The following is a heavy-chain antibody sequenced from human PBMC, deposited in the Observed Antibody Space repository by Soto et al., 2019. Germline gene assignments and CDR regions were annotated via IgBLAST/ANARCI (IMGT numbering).Heavy chain of an antibody. CDR2: ISGSGGST. D-gene: IGHD2-15*01. Sequence: EVQLLESGGGLVQPGGSLRLSCAASGFTFSSYAMSWVRQAPGKGLEWVSAISGSGGSTYYADSVKGRFTISRDNSKNTLYLQMNSLRAEDTAVYYCAKAQDIVVVVAATLDYWGQGTLVTVSS. CDR3: AKAQDIVVVVAATLDY. CDR1: GFTFSSYA. J-gene: IGHJ4*02. V-gene: IGHV3-23*01.